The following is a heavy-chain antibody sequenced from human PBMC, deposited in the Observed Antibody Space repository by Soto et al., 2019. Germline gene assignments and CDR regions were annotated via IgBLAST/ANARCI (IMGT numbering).Heavy chain of an antibody. V-gene: IGHV1-18*01. CDR3: ARDYCSGGSCYGPDY. Sequence: QVQLVQSGAEVKKPGASVKVSCKASGYTFTDYGISWVRQAPGQGLEWMGWISAHNDNTNYAQNLQGRVTMTTDTSTSTVYMELRSLRSDDTAMYYCARDYCSGGSCYGPDYWGQGTLVTVPS. CDR2: ISAHNDNT. J-gene: IGHJ4*02. CDR1: GYTFTDYG. D-gene: IGHD2-15*01.